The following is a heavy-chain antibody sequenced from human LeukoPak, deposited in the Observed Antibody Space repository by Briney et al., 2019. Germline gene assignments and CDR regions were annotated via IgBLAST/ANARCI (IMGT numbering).Heavy chain of an antibody. CDR1: GGSISSYY. CDR2: ISSSSSYI. V-gene: IGHV3-21*01. D-gene: IGHD2/OR15-2a*01. Sequence: PSETLSLTCSVSGGSISSYYWSWTRQPPGKGLEWVSSISSSSSYIYYADSVKGRFTISRDNAKNSLYLQMNSLRAEDTAVYYCASSIEFEGYWGQGTLVTVSS. J-gene: IGHJ4*02. CDR3: ASSIEFEGY.